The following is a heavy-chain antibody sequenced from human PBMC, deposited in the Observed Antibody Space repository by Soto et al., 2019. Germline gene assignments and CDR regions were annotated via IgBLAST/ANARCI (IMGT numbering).Heavy chain of an antibody. CDR3: ERRQQLVLAAFDI. D-gene: IGHD6-13*01. V-gene: IGHV4-39*01. CDR1: GGSISSSSYY. CDR2: IYYSGST. J-gene: IGHJ3*02. Sequence: SETLSLTCTVSGGSISSSSYYWGWIRQPPGKGLEWIGSIYYSGSTYYNPSLKSRVTISVDTSKNQFSLKLSSVTAADTAVYYCERRQQLVLAAFDIWGQGTMVTVSS.